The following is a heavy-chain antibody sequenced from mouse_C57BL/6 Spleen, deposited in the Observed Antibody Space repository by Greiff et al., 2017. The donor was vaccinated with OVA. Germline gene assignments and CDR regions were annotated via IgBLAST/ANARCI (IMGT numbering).Heavy chain of an antibody. J-gene: IGHJ3*01. CDR2: ISGGGGNT. Sequence: EVHLVESGGGLVKPGGSLKLSCAASGFTFSSYTMSWVRQTPEKRLEWVATISGGGGNTYYPDSVKGRFTISRDNAKNTLYLQMSSLRSEDTALYYCARQGYDYDVGFAYWGQGTLVTVSA. CDR3: ARQGYDYDVGFAY. V-gene: IGHV5-9*01. D-gene: IGHD2-4*01. CDR1: GFTFSSYT.